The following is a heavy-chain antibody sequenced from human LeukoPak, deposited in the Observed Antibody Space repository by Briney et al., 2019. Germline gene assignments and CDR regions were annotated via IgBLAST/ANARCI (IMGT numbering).Heavy chain of an antibody. J-gene: IGHJ4*02. CDR1: GGSISSGGYY. D-gene: IGHD3-3*01. V-gene: IGHV4-31*03. CDR3: ARDSRLYDFWSGYPGRTTMVRGQPNY. CDR2: IYYSGST. Sequence: PSETLSLTCTVSGGSISSGGYYWSWTRQHPGKGLEWIGYIYYSGSTYYNPSLKSRVTISVDTSKNQFSLKLSSVAAADTAVYYCARDSRLYDFWSGYPGRTTMVRGQPNYWGQGTLVTVSS.